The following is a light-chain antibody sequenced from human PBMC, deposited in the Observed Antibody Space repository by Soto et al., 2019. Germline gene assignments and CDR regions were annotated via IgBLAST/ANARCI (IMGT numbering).Light chain of an antibody. J-gene: IGKJ1*01. CDR3: QQFYMGWT. Sequence: EIVLTQSPGTLSLSPGERATLSCRASQSVSNNYLTWYQQKPGQAPRLLIYGASSRASGTPDRFSGSGSGTDFTLTISRLEPEDFGTYYCQQFYMGWTFGQGTKVDLK. CDR1: QSVSNNY. CDR2: GAS. V-gene: IGKV3-20*01.